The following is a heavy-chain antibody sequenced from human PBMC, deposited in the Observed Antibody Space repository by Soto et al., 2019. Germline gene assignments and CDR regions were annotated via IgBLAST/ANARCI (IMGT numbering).Heavy chain of an antibody. CDR2: IYYSGST. CDR3: ARDNNGVGPAAMDAGWFDP. J-gene: IGHJ5*02. V-gene: IGHV4-59*01. CDR1: GGSISSYY. D-gene: IGHD2-2*01. Sequence: QVQLQESGPGLVKPSETLSLTCTVSGGSISSYYWSWIRQPPGKGLAWLGYIYYSGSTNYNPSLKSRDHISVDTSKNQFSLELSSVTAADTAVDYCARDNNGVGPAAMDAGWFDPWGQGTLVTVSS.